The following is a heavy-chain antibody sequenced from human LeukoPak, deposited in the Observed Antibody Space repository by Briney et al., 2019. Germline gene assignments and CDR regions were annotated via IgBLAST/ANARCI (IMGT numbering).Heavy chain of an antibody. Sequence: GGSLRLSCAASGFTFSSAWMSWVRQAPGKGLEWVGRIKSKTDGGTTDYAAPVKGRFTISRDDSQNTLYLQMNSLKTEDTAVYYCTTGAPRAYSGSYSNCWGQGTLVTVSS. CDR2: IKSKTDGGTT. V-gene: IGHV3-15*01. CDR1: GFTFSSAW. D-gene: IGHD1-26*01. CDR3: TTGAPRAYSGSYSNC. J-gene: IGHJ4*02.